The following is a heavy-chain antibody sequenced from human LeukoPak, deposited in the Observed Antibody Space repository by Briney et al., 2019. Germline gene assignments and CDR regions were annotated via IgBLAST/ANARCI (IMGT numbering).Heavy chain of an antibody. V-gene: IGHV3-43*02. CDR1: GFTFDDYA. J-gene: IGHJ4*02. Sequence: PGGSLRLSCAASGFTFDDYAMHWVRLAPGKGLEWVSLISGDGGSTYYADSVKGRFTISRDNSKNSLYLQMNSLRTEDTALYYCAKVPGAHDYFDYWGQGTLVTVSS. CDR2: ISGDGGST. CDR3: AKVPGAHDYFDY. D-gene: IGHD1-26*01.